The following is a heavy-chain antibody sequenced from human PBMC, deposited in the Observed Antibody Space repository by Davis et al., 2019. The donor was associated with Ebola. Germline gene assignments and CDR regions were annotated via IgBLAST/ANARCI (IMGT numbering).Heavy chain of an antibody. CDR3: ARVSSSGWYPYGWFDP. CDR2: IYSGGST. D-gene: IGHD6-19*01. Sequence: GGSLRLSCTASGFTFGDYAMSWVRQAPGKGLEWVSVIYSGGSTYYADSVKGRFTISRDNSKNTLYLQMNSLRAEDTAVYYCARVSSSGWYPYGWFDPWGQGTLVTVSS. J-gene: IGHJ5*02. V-gene: IGHV3-66*01. CDR1: GFTFGDYA.